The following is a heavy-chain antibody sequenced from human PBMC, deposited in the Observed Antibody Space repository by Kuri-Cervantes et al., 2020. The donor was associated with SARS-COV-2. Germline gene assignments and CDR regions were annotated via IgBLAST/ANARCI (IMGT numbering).Heavy chain of an antibody. CDR2: ISSSSSYI. CDR3: ARSPDLWWFDP. D-gene: IGHD3-3*01. V-gene: IGHV3-21*04. Sequence: GESLKISCAASGFTFSSYSMNWVRQAPGKGLEWVSSISSSSSYIYYADSVKGRFTISRDNAKNSLYLQMNSLRAEDTAVYYCARSPDLWWFDPWGQGTLVTVSS. CDR1: GFTFSSYS. J-gene: IGHJ5*02.